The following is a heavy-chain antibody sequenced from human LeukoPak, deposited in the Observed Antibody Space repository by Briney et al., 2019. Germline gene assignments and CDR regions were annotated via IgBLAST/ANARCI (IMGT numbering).Heavy chain of an antibody. CDR3: ARVADYDFLSGYYSPFDH. J-gene: IGHJ4*02. CDR1: GFSFCRYW. Sequence: GGSLRLSCAASGFSFCRYWMTWVRQAPGKGLEWVANIKGDESDDHYVASVRGRFTISRDNAKRSLYLQMNNLRAEDTGVYYCARVADYDFLSGYYSPFDHWGQGVLVIVSS. D-gene: IGHD3-3*01. V-gene: IGHV3-7*01. CDR2: IKGDESDD.